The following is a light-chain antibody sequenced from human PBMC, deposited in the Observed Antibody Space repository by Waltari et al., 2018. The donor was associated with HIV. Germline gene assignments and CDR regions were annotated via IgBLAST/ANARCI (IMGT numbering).Light chain of an antibody. CDR2: DKK. J-gene: IGLJ2*01. CDR1: SSNIGYNY. V-gene: IGLV1-51*01. CDR3: ATWDSGLSAVV. Sequence: QSVLTQPPSVSATPGQKVTISCSGSSSNIGYNYVFWYQQLPGTAPKLLIYDKKQRPSGIPDRFSGSKSGTSATLGITGLQTGDEADYYCATWDSGLSAVVFGGGTKLTVL.